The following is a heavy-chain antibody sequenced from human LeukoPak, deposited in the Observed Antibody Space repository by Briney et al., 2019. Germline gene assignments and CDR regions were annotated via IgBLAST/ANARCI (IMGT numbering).Heavy chain of an antibody. V-gene: IGHV4-4*07. CDR2: IHSSGST. CDR3: ARGWWIVGATYYYGMDV. CDR1: GGSINTYY. D-gene: IGHD1-26*01. J-gene: IGHJ6*02. Sequence: SENLSLNCTVSGGSINTYYWSWMRRPAGKGLEWIGRIHSSGSTNYNPFDPSLSSRVTMSVDTSKNQFSLKLKSVTAADTAVYYCARGWWIVGATYYYGMDVWGQGTTVTVSS.